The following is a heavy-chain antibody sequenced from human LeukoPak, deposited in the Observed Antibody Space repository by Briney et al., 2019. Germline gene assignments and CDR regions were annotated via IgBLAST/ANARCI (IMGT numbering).Heavy chain of an antibody. CDR2: IYSGGSA. D-gene: IGHD3-22*01. CDR1: GFTVRSSY. CDR3: AKEHYYDSSGRLGTGDY. V-gene: IGHV3-66*01. J-gene: IGHJ4*02. Sequence: QPGGSLRLSCAASGFTVRSSYMSWVRQAPGKGLEWVSVIYSGGSAYYADSVKGRFTISRDNSKNTLYLQMNSLRAEDTAVYYCAKEHYYDSSGRLGTGDYWGQGTLVTVSS.